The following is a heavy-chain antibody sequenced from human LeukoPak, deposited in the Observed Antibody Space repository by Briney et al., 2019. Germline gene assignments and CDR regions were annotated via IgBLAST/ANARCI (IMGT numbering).Heavy chain of an antibody. J-gene: IGHJ4*02. CDR2: IFGGST. D-gene: IGHD4-17*01. V-gene: IGHV3-66*02. CDR3: VKEARGTTVYY. Sequence: GGSLRLSCAASGFTVSDNYMSWDRQTPGEGLEWVSVIFGGSTYYADSVKGRFTISRDNSKNTLYLQMDSLRAEDTAIYYCVKEARGTTVYYWGQGTLVTVSS. CDR1: GFTVSDNY.